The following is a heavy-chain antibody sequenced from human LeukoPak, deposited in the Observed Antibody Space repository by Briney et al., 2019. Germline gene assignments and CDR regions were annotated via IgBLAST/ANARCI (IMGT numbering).Heavy chain of an antibody. Sequence: SETLSLTCTVSGGSISNYYWSWIRQSAGKGLEWIGRVYSGGSTNYNPSLKSRVTMSVDMSKSQVSLRLSFVTAADTAVYYCARHGVYDSSGYFDYWGQGTLVTVSS. CDR3: ARHGVYDSSGYFDY. J-gene: IGHJ4*02. D-gene: IGHD3-22*01. CDR2: VYSGGST. V-gene: IGHV4-4*07. CDR1: GGSISNYY.